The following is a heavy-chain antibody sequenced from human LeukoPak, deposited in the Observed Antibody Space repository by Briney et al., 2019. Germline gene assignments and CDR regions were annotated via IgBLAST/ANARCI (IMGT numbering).Heavy chain of an antibody. Sequence: GGSLRLSCVVSGFSFGSYWLTWVRQTAGKGLEWVAKIKQDGRESYYVDSVSGRLTISRDHSKNTLSLQMNSRRAEDTAMYYCAKDDDWGRYKHWGQGTLVTVSS. V-gene: IGHV3-7*03. J-gene: IGHJ1*01. CDR2: IKQDGRES. D-gene: IGHD3-16*01. CDR3: AKDDDWGRYKH. CDR1: GFSFGSYW.